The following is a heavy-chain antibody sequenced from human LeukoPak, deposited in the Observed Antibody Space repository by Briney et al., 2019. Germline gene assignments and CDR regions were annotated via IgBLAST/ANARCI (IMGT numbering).Heavy chain of an antibody. V-gene: IGHV3-21*01. D-gene: IGHD3-3*01. CDR3: AREFFPSYDFWSGYRHDAFDI. CDR2: ISSSSSYI. CDR1: GFTFSSYS. J-gene: IGHJ3*02. Sequence: GGSLRLSCAASGFTFSSYSMNWVRQAPGKGLEWVSSISSSSSYIYYADSVKGRFTISRDNAKNSLYLQMNSLRAEDTAVYYCAREFFPSYDFWSGYRHDAFDIWGQGTMVTVSS.